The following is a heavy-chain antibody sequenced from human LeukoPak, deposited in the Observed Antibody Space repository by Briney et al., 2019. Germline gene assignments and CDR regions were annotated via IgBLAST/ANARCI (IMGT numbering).Heavy chain of an antibody. CDR2: ISSSGSYI. J-gene: IGHJ4*02. CDR3: SRGGYCSGGTCSAYPFDY. Sequence: KTGGSLRLPCAASRFTFSSYSMNWVRQAPGKGLEWVSSISSSGSYIYYADSVKGRFTISRDNSKNTLYVQMNSLRAEDTAVYYCSRGGYCSGGTCSAYPFDYWGQGTLVTVSS. CDR1: RFTFSSYS. D-gene: IGHD2-15*01. V-gene: IGHV3-21*01.